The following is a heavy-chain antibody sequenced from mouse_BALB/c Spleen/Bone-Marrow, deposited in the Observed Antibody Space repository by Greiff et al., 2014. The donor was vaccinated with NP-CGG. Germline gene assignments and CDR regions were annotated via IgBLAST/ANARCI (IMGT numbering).Heavy chain of an antibody. CDR3: ARVSLLPFAY. J-gene: IGHJ3*01. D-gene: IGHD1-2*01. CDR2: IDPSDSET. V-gene: IGHV1S126*01. Sequence: QVQLKQSGPQLVRPGASVKISCKASGYSFTSYCMHWVKQRPGQGLEWIGMIDPSDSETRLNQKFKDKATLTVDKSSSTAYMQLSSPTSEYSAVYCCARVSLLPFAYGGQGTLVTVSA. CDR1: GYSFTSYC.